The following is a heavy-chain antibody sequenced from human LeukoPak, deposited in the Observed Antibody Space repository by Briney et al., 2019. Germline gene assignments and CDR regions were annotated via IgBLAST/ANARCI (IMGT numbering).Heavy chain of an antibody. CDR1: GYTFTGYY. V-gene: IGHV1-2*02. J-gene: IGHJ4*02. Sequence: GASVTVSCKASGYTFTGYYMHWVRQAPGQGLEWMGWINPNSGGTNYAQKFQGRVTMTRDTSISTAYMELSRLRSDDTAVYYCARASSGWYHRFDYWGQGTLVTVSS. CDR2: INPNSGGT. D-gene: IGHD6-19*01. CDR3: ARASSGWYHRFDY.